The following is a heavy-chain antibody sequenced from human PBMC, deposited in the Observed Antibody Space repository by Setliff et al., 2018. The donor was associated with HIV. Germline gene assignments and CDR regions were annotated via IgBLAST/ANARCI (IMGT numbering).Heavy chain of an antibody. CDR1: GYTLTSYG. Sequence: ASVKVSCKASGYTLTSYGISWVRQAPGQGLEWMGWISAYNGNTNYAQKFQGRVTITADESTSTAYMELSSLRSTDTAVYYCARDAVPHCSDASCYGRGAFDVWGQGTLVTVSS. CDR3: ARDAVPHCSDASCYGRGAFDV. V-gene: IGHV1-18*01. CDR2: ISAYNGNT. J-gene: IGHJ3*01. D-gene: IGHD2-2*01.